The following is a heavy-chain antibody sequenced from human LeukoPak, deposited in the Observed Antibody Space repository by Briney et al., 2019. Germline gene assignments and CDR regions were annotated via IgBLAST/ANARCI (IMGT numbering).Heavy chain of an antibody. V-gene: IGHV3-30*18. CDR1: GFTFSSYG. CDR2: ISYDGSNK. D-gene: IGHD6-19*01. J-gene: IGHJ4*02. CDR3: ANAIAVAQSDY. Sequence: GRSLRLSCAASGFTFSSYGMHWVRQAPGKGLEWVAVISYDGSNKYYADSVKGRFTISRDNSKNTLYLQMNSLRAEDTAVFYCANAIAVAQSDYWGQGTLVTVSS.